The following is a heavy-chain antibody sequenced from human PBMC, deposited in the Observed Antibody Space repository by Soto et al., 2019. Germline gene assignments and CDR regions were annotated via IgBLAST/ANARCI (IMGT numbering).Heavy chain of an antibody. V-gene: IGHV4-59*11. CDR1: GASISSHY. CDR2: AYYNGFT. Sequence: SETLSLTCTVSGASISSHYWNCIRQSPGEGLESIGYAYYNGFTSFNPSLKSRVTISIDTSKNLFSLKVNSVTAADTAVYYCARLSPSYCDVTCYSAGVWTDLSGPRPLVTVFS. CDR3: ARLSPSYCDVTCYSAGVWTDL. J-gene: IGHJ5*02. D-gene: IGHD2-15*01.